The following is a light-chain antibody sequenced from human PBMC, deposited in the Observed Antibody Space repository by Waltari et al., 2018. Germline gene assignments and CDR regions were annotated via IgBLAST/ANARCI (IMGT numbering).Light chain of an antibody. V-gene: IGLV2-8*01. CDR1: SSDVGGYNY. Sequence: QSALTQPTSASGSPGQSVTISCTGTSSDVGGYNYVSWYQQHPGQAPKLMIYEVSKRPSGVPDRFSGSKSGNTASLTVSGLQAEDEADYYCSLYAGSNNVVFGGGTKLTVL. J-gene: IGLJ2*01. CDR3: SLYAGSNNVV. CDR2: EVS.